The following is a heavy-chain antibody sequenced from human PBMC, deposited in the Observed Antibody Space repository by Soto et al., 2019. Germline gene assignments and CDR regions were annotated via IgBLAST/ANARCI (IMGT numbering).Heavy chain of an antibody. J-gene: IGHJ4*02. V-gene: IGHV1-69*12. CDR3: ASRSNTAMFYYYFDY. D-gene: IGHD5-18*01. CDR1: GGTFSSYA. Sequence: QVQLVQSGAEVKKPGSSVKVSCKASGGTFSSYAISWVRQAPGQGLEWMGGIIPIFGTANYAQKFQGRVTITADESTSPAYMELSSLRSEDTAGYCCASRSNTAMFYYYFDYWGQGTLVTVSS. CDR2: IIPIFGTA.